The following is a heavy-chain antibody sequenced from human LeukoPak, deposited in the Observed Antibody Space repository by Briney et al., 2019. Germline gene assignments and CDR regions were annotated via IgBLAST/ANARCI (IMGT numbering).Heavy chain of an antibody. CDR3: ARHGYCSGGSCLKDAFDI. Sequence: PSETLSLICAVSGYSISSSNWWGWIRQPPGKGLEWIGYIYYSGSTYYNPSLKSRVTMSVDTSKDQFSLKLSSVTAVDTAVYYCARHGYCSGGSCLKDAFDIWGQGTMVTVSS. D-gene: IGHD2-15*01. J-gene: IGHJ3*02. CDR2: IYYSGST. V-gene: IGHV4-28*01. CDR1: GYSISSSNW.